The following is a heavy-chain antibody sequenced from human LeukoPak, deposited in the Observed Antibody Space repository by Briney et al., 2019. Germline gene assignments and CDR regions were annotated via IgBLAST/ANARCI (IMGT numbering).Heavy chain of an antibody. V-gene: IGHV4-34*01. CDR3: ASEGYYYDSSGYPDFQH. CDR1: GGSFSGYY. CDR2: INHSGST. Sequence: PSETLSLTCAVYGGSFSGYYWSWIRQPPGKGLEWIGEINHSGSTNYNPSLKSRVTISVDTSKNQFSLKLSSVTAADTAVYYCASEGYYYDSSGYPDFQHWGQGTLVTVSS. J-gene: IGHJ1*01. D-gene: IGHD3-22*01.